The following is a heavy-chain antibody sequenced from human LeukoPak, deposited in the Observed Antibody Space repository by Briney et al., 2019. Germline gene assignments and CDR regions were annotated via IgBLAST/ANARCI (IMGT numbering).Heavy chain of an antibody. Sequence: GESLKISCQGGGYTFTNYWIVWVRQMPGKGLEWMGVIYYDDSETQYSPSFQGQVTISADKSISTAYVQWSSLKASDTAMYYCARGAVAGNAYAFDIWGQGTMVTVSS. CDR2: IYYDDSET. CDR3: ARGAVAGNAYAFDI. D-gene: IGHD6-19*01. J-gene: IGHJ3*02. CDR1: GYTFTNYW. V-gene: IGHV5-51*01.